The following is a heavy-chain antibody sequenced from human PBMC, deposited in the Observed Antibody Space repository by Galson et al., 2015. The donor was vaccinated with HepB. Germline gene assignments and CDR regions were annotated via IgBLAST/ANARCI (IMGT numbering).Heavy chain of an antibody. CDR3: THSSDWNYDDY. CDR1: GFSVSASGVG. Sequence: PALVKPTQTLTLTCTVSGFSVSASGVGVSWIRQPPGKALEWLTFIYWNDDKRYSPSLRSRLTITKDTSKNQVVLTMTNMDPVDTATYYRTHSSDWNYDDYWGQGTLVTVSS. CDR2: IYWNDDK. V-gene: IGHV2-5*01. J-gene: IGHJ4*02. D-gene: IGHD1-1*01.